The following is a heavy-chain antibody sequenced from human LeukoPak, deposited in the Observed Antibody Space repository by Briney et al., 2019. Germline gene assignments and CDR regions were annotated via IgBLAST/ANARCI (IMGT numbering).Heavy chain of an antibody. D-gene: IGHD6-13*01. CDR1: GGSFSGYY. Sequence: PSETLSLTCAVYGGSFSGYYWSWIRQPPGKGLEWIGEINHSGSTNYNPSLKSRVTISVDTSKNQFSLKLSSVTAADTAVYYCARHRGYSSRIWFDPWGQGTLVTVSS. CDR2: INHSGST. CDR3: ARHRGYSSRIWFDP. V-gene: IGHV4-34*01. J-gene: IGHJ5*02.